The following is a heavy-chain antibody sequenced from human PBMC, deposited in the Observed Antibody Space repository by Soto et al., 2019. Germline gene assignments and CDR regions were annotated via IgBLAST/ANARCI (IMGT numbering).Heavy chain of an antibody. CDR2: IDTTGGTT. CDR1: GFTFTNYV. V-gene: IGHV3-23*01. CDR3: VKRGTLSGDDY. D-gene: IGHD2-21*01. Sequence: EVQLLESGGGLVQPGGSLRLSCAASGFTFTNYVMRWIRQAPGKGLEWVSSIDTTGGTTYYADSVKGRFTVSRDNSKNTLYLQLNNLRAEDTARYYCVKRGTLSGDDYWGQGTLVTVSS. J-gene: IGHJ4*02.